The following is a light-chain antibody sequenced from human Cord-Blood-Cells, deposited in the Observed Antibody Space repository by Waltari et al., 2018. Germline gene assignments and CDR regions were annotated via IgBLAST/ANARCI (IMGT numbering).Light chain of an antibody. Sequence: QSALTQPPSVSGSPGQSVTISCTGTSRDVGSYNRFSWYQQPPGTAPKRMIYEVSNRPSGVPDRFSGAKSGNTASLTISGLQAEDEADYYCSSYTSSSTLVFGGGTKLTVL. CDR1: SRDVGSYNR. V-gene: IGLV2-18*02. CDR2: EVS. CDR3: SSYTSSSTLV. J-gene: IGLJ2*01.